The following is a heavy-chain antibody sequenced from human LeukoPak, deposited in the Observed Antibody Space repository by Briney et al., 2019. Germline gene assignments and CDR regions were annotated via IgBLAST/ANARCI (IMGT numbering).Heavy chain of an antibody. Sequence: GESLKISCKGSGYSFTSYWISWVRQMPGKGLEWMGRIDPSDSYTNYSPSFQGHVTISADKSISTAYLQWSSLKASDTPMYYCASSSIAARPPLDWGQGTQVTVSS. CDR2: IDPSDSYT. D-gene: IGHD6-6*01. CDR3: ASSSIAARPPLD. V-gene: IGHV5-10-1*01. CDR1: GYSFTSYW. J-gene: IGHJ4*02.